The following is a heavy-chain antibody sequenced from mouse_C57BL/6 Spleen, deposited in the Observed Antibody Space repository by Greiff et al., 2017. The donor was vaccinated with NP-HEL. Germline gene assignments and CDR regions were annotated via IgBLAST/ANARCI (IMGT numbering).Heavy chain of an antibody. CDR1: GYTFTSYW. J-gene: IGHJ3*01. CDR2: IDPSDSYT. CDR3: ARGGFAY. Sequence: QVQLQQPGAELVMPGASVKLSCKASGYTFTSYWMHWVKQRPGQGLEWIGEIDPSDSYTNYNQKFKGKSTLTVDKSSSTAYMQLSNLTSEDSAVYYCARGGFAYWGQGTLVTVSA. V-gene: IGHV1-69*01.